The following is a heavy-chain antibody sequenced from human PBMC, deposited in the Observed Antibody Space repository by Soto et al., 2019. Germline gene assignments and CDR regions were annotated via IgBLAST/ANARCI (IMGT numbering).Heavy chain of an antibody. V-gene: IGHV2-5*02. Sequence: GPTLLNPTPTLTLTCTFIGCSLSTDGEGVGWIRQTPGKAREWIGLIYWDKGTPYNAHLKNRLTITNDTSKNQVVLTMPTMQPVDTGTYYCGRVRYFDVSTREYYSYAMDVWGQGTTVTVSS. CDR1: GCSLSTDGEG. CDR2: IYWDKGT. J-gene: IGHJ6*02. D-gene: IGHD3-9*01. CDR3: GRVRYFDVSTREYYSYAMDV.